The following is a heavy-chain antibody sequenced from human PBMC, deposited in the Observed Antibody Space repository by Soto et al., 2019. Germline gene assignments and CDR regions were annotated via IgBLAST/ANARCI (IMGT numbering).Heavy chain of an antibody. CDR2: ISGSGGST. CDR3: AIRDGYNFPLFDY. D-gene: IGHD5-12*01. V-gene: IGHV3-23*01. CDR1: GFTFSXXX. Sequence: EVQLLESGXXXXQPGGSLRLSCAASGFTFSXXXXSWVRQAPGKGXKXVSAISGSGGSTYYADSVKGRFTISRDNSKNTLYLQMNSLRAEDTAVYYCAIRDGYNFPLFDYWGQGTLVTVSS. J-gene: IGHJ4*02.